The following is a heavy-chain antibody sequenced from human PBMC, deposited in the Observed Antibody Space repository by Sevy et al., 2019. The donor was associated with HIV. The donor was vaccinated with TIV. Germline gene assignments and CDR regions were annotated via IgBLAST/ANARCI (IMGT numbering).Heavy chain of an antibody. D-gene: IGHD6-13*01. CDR3: EAIATAGRDY. CDR2: ISGHGGST. J-gene: IGHJ4*02. Sequence: GGSLRLSCVASGFIFNSYVMTWVRQAPGKGLEWVSTISGHGGSTYYVDSVKGRFIIPRDNSRNTLYLEMNSLRVEDTAVYYCEAIATAGRDYWGQGTLVTVSS. CDR1: GFIFNSYV. V-gene: IGHV3-23*01.